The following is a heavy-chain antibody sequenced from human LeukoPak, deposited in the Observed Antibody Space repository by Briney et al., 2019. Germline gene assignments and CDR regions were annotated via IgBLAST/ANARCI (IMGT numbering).Heavy chain of an antibody. CDR3: ARAVVDLRLGELPKYYFDY. D-gene: IGHD3-16*01. CDR2: ISAYNGNT. CDR1: GYTFISYG. J-gene: IGHJ4*02. Sequence: ASVKVSCKTSGYTFISYGINWVRQAPGQGLEWMGWISAYNGNTNYTQKFQGRVTMTTETSTSTAYLQLRSLTSDDTAVYYCARAVVDLRLGELPKYYFDYWGQGTLVTVSS. V-gene: IGHV1-18*01.